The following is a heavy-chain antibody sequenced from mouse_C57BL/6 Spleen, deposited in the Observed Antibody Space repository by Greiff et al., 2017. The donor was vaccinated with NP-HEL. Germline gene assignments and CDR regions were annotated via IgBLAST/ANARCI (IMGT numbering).Heavy chain of an antibody. D-gene: IGHD2-3*01. Sequence: QVQLQQSGAELVKPGASVKISCKASGYAFSSYWMNWVKQRPGKGLEWIGQIYPGDGDTNYNGKFKGKATLTADKSSSTAYMQLSSLTSEDSAVYFCARSRDYDGYYWFAYWGQGTLVTVSA. CDR1: GYAFSSYW. CDR2: IYPGDGDT. J-gene: IGHJ3*01. V-gene: IGHV1-80*01. CDR3: ARSRDYDGYYWFAY.